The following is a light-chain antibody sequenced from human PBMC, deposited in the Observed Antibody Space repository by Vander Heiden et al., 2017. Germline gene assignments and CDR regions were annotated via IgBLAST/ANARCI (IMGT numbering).Light chain of an antibody. CDR1: ALAKQF. CDR2: KDT. CDR3: QSKDSSGFCV. J-gene: IGLJ1*01. Sequence: SGDALAKQFAYWYRQKPGPAPVMIIYKDTERPSGIPERFSGSSAGTTVTLTISGVQAEDEADYYCQSKDSSGFCVFGTGTKVTVL. V-gene: IGLV3-25*03.